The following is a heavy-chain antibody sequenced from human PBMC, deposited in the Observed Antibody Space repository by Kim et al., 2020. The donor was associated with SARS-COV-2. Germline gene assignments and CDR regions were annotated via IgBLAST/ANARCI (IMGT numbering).Heavy chain of an antibody. J-gene: IGHJ4*02. CDR3: ARTLSITDAGTHFDY. V-gene: IGHV4-31*03. CDR2: IYQDGST. D-gene: IGHD6-13*01. CDR1: GASISTVGHY. Sequence: SETLSLTCTVSGASISTVGHYWSWIRQLPGTGLEWIGYIYQDGSTYYNPSLKSRLTMSVDTSQNQFSLRLRSVTDADTAVYYCARTLSITDAGTHFDYWGQGAQVTVSS.